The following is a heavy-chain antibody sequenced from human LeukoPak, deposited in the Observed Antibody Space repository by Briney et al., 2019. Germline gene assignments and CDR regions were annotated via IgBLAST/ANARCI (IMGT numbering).Heavy chain of an antibody. CDR3: ARVQSPVVLSPIPTFDY. J-gene: IGHJ4*02. CDR1: GFTFSRYT. D-gene: IGHD2-8*02. Sequence: PGGSLRLSCAASGFTFSRYTMNWVRQAPGKGLEWISSIRNTTSHIFYADSVKGRFFVSRDNALNLLFLHMNSLRAEDTAFYYCARVQSPVVLSPIPTFDYWGQGILVTVSS. V-gene: IGHV3-21*06. CDR2: IRNTTSHI.